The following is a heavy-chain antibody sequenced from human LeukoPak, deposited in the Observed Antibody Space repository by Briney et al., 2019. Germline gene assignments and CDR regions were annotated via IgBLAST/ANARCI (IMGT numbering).Heavy chain of an antibody. J-gene: IGHJ4*02. CDR3: ARDHGGYSYGVGGLDY. CDR2: ISYDGSNK. D-gene: IGHD5-18*01. V-gene: IGHV3-30-3*01. Sequence: GRSLRLSCAASGFTFSSYAMHWVRQAPGKGLEWVAVISYDGSNKYYAGSVKGRFTISRGNSKNTLYLQMNSLRAEDTAVYYCARDHGGYSYGVGGLDYWGQGTLVTVSS. CDR1: GFTFSSYA.